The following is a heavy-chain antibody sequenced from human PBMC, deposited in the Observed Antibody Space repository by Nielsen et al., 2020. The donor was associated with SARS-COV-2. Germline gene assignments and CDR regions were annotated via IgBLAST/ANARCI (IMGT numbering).Heavy chain of an antibody. CDR3: AKDFGEEPGGGYYYYYGMDV. J-gene: IGHJ6*02. CDR1: GFTFSSYA. Sequence: GESLKISCAASGFTFSSYAMSWVRQAPGKGLEWVSAISGSGGSTYYADSVKGRFTISRDNSKNTLYLQMNSLRAEDTAVYYCAKDFGEEPGGGYYYYYGMDVWGQGTTVTVSS. CDR2: ISGSGGST. D-gene: IGHD3-10*01. V-gene: IGHV3-23*01.